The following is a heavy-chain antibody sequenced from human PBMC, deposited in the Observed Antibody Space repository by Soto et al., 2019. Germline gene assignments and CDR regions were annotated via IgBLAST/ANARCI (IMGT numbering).Heavy chain of an antibody. V-gene: IGHV3-73*01. J-gene: IGHJ5*02. D-gene: IGHD2-21*02. Sequence: GGSLRLSYAASGFTFSGSAMHWFLQASGKGLEWVGRIRSKANSYATAYAASVKGRFTISRDNSRNTLYLQMISLRAGDTAVYYCAKGDRSYCGADCYSDHWGQGTLVTVSS. CDR1: GFTFSGSA. CDR3: AKGDRSYCGADCYSDH. CDR2: IRSKANSYAT.